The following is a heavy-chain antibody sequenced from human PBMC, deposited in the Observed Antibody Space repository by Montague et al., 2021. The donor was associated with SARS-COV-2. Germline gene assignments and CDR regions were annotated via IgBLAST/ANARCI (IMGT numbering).Heavy chain of an antibody. J-gene: IGHJ6*01. V-gene: IGHV6-1*01. D-gene: IGHD3-10*01. Sequence: YNDYAVSLKSRITINPDTSKNQFSLQLNSVTPEDTAVYYCAREYTPPLWFGELDYYGMDVWGQGTTVNVSS. CDR2: YN. CDR3: AREYTPPLWFGELDYYGMDV.